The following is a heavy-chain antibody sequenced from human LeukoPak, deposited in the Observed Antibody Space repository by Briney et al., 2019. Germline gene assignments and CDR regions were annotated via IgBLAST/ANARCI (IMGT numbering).Heavy chain of an antibody. CDR3: ATVAGTSRSFVFDY. CDR2: IKQDGSEK. Sequence: HPGGSLRLSCAASGFTFSSYRMSWVRQAPGKGLEWVANIKQDGSEKYYVDSVKGRFTIYRDNAKNSLYLQMNSLRAEDTAVYYCATVAGTSRSFVFDYWGQGTLVTVSS. J-gene: IGHJ4*02. V-gene: IGHV3-7*01. CDR1: GFTFSSYR. D-gene: IGHD6-13*01.